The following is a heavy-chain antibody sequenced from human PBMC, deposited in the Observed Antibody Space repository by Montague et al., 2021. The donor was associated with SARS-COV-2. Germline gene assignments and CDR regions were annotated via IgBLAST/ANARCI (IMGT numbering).Heavy chain of an antibody. CDR1: GFTFSTYA. CDR2: ISDDGTNK. CDR3: ANQEGGSGYYVDY. V-gene: IGHV3-30*18. J-gene: IGHJ4*02. D-gene: IGHD3-3*01. Sequence: SLRLSCAASGFTFSTYAMHWVRQAPGKGLEWVALISDDGTNKHYADSVKGRFTVSRDNSKSTLYLQMNSLKTEDTAMYYCANQEGGSGYYVDYWGQGALVTVSS.